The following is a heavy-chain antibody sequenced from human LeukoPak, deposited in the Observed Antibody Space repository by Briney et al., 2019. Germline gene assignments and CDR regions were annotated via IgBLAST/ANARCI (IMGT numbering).Heavy chain of an antibody. CDR2: ISSSGSTI. D-gene: IGHD6-19*01. CDR1: GFIFSSYE. Sequence: GGSLRLSCAASGFIFSSYEMNWVRQAPGKGLEWVSYISSSGSTIYYADSVQGRFTISRDNAKNSLHLQMNSLRAEDTAVYYCARVGSGWSVGDYWGQGTLVTVSS. CDR3: ARVGSGWSVGDY. J-gene: IGHJ4*02. V-gene: IGHV3-48*03.